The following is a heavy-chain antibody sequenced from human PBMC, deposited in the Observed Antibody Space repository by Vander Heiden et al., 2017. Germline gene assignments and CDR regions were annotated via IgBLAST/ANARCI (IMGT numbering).Heavy chain of an antibody. J-gene: IGHJ4*02. CDR3: AKDIGYGGATGHFDY. V-gene: IGHV3-9*01. CDR1: GFTFDDYA. CDR2: ISWNSGSK. D-gene: IGHD1-26*01. Sequence: EVQLVESGGGLVQPGRSLRLSCAASGFTFDDYAIHWVRQAPGKGLEWVSGISWNSGSKGYADSGRGRFTISRDNAKNSLYMQMNSLRAEDTALYYCAKDIGYGGATGHFDYWGQGTLVTVYS.